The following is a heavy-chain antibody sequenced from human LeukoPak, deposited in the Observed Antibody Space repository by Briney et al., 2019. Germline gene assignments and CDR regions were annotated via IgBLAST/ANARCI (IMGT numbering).Heavy chain of an antibody. CDR2: VYYTGST. CDR1: VGSISSGSYH. Sequence: SETLSLTCTVSVGSISSGSYHGGWIRQPPGKGLEWIGNVYYTGSTYYNPSLKSRVTITSKNQFSLKLISVTAADTAVYYCASGSYISSTWYYFDYWGKGTLVTVSS. CDR3: ASGSYISSTWYYFDY. J-gene: IGHJ4*02. V-gene: IGHV4-39*01. D-gene: IGHD6-13*01.